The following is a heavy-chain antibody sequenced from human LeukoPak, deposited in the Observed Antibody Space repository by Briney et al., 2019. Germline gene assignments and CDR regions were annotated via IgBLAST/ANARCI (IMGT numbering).Heavy chain of an antibody. Sequence: SETLSLTCTVSGGSISSYYWSWIRQPPGKGLEWIGYIYYSGSTNYNPSLKSRVTISVDTSKNQFSLKLSSVTAADTAVYYCARGVYSNPSYYFDYWGQGTLVTVSS. CDR2: IYYSGST. D-gene: IGHD4-11*01. CDR1: GGSISSYY. J-gene: IGHJ4*02. V-gene: IGHV4-59*01. CDR3: ARGVYSNPSYYFDY.